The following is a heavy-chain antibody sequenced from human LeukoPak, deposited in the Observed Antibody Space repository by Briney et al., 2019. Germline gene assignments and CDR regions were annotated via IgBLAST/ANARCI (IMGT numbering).Heavy chain of an antibody. CDR3: ARDSSGYSPYGMDV. V-gene: IGHV4-31*03. CDR1: GGSIXSGGYY. CDR2: IYYSGST. J-gene: IGHJ6*02. D-gene: IGHD3-22*01. Sequence: TLSLTXTVSGGSIXSGGYYWSWIRQHPGKGLEWIGYIYYSGSTYYNPSLKSRVTISVDTSKNQFSLKLSSVTAADTAVYYCARDSSGYSPYGMDVWGQGTTVTVSS.